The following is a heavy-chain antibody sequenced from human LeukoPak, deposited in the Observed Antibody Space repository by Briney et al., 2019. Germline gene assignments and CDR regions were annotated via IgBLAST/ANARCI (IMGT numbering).Heavy chain of an antibody. Sequence: PGGSLRLSCAASGFTFSTYGMHWVRQASGKGLEWVGLIRTKGANYATAYAASVKGRFIISRDDSSNMAYLQMNSLKNDDTAVYYCTRDGGSYSHLDNWGPGTRVTVSS. V-gene: IGHV3-73*01. D-gene: IGHD1-26*01. CDR2: IRTKGANYAT. CDR3: TRDGGSYSHLDN. CDR1: GFTFSTYG. J-gene: IGHJ4*02.